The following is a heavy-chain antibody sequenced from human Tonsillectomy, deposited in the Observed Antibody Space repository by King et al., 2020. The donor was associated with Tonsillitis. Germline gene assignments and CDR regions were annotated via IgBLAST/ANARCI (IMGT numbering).Heavy chain of an antibody. CDR2: ISSISLVI. J-gene: IGHJ4*02. Sequence: VQLVESGGGLVMPGGSLRLSCAASGFTFSYYSMNWVRQAPGKGLEWVSSISSISLVIYYADSVKGRFTSSRDNAKNSLSLQMNSLRAEDTSVYYCARGDYYDTSGFADYWGQGTLVTVSS. CDR1: GFTFSYYS. CDR3: ARGDYYDTSGFADY. V-gene: IGHV3-21*01. D-gene: IGHD3-22*01.